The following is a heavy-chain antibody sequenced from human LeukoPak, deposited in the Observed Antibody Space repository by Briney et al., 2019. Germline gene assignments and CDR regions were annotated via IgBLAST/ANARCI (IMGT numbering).Heavy chain of an antibody. CDR1: GFTFSHCG. J-gene: IGHJ4*02. V-gene: IGHV3-33*01. CDR2: IWHDGSNK. D-gene: IGHD6-13*01. CDR3: AREPSGAAAGGNSFDY. Sequence: PGRSLRLSCAASGFTFSHCGMHWVRQAPGKGLEWVAFIWHDGSNKNYADSVKGRFTISRDNSKNTLYPQMNGLRPEDTAVYYCAREPSGAAAGGNSFDYWGQGTLVIVSS.